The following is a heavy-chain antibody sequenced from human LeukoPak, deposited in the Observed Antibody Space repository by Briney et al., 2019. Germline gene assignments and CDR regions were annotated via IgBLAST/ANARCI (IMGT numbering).Heavy chain of an antibody. D-gene: IGHD6-13*01. Sequence: VKVSCKASGGTFSSYAISWVRQAPGQGLEWMGGIIPIVGTANYAQKFQGRVTITTDESTSTAYMELSSLRSEDTAVYYCASRGSSSLSAFDIWGQGTMVTVSS. V-gene: IGHV1-69*05. CDR3: ASRGSSSLSAFDI. CDR2: IIPIVGTA. CDR1: GGTFSSYA. J-gene: IGHJ3*02.